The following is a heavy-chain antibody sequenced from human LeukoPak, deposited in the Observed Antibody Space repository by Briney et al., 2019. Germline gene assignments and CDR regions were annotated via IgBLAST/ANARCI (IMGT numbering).Heavy chain of an antibody. CDR2: IYYSGST. CDR3: AAERSSWQGPY. D-gene: IGHD6-13*01. Sequence: PSETLSLTCTVSNVSITSSAYYWAWIRQPPGKGLEWIGSIYYSGSTYYNPSLKSRVTISVDTSKNQFSLKLSSVTAADTAVYYCAAERSSWQGPYWGQGTLVTVSS. CDR1: NVSITSSAYY. J-gene: IGHJ4*02. V-gene: IGHV4-39*01.